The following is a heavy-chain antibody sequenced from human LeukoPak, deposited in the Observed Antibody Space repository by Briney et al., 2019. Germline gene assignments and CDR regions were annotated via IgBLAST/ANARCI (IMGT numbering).Heavy chain of an antibody. D-gene: IGHD3-10*01. CDR2: ISYDGSNK. V-gene: IGHV3-30-3*01. Sequence: PGGSLRLSCAASGFTFSSYAMHWVRQAPGKGLEWVAVISYDGSNKYYADSVKGRFTISRDNSKNTLYLQMNSLRAEDTAVYYCARAAASGLLWFGEPTSGPDYWGQGTLVTVSS. J-gene: IGHJ4*02. CDR1: GFTFSSYA. CDR3: ARAAASGLLWFGEPTSGPDY.